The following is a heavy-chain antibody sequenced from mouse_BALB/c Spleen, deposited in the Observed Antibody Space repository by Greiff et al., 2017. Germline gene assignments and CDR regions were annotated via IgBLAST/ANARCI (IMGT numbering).Heavy chain of an antibody. CDR3: ARSYAYYGHYFDY. CDR2: ISSGSSTI. D-gene: IGHD2-10*01. J-gene: IGHJ2*01. CDR1: GFTFSSFG. Sequence: EVQLVESGGGLVQPGGSRKLSCAASGFTFSSFGMHWVRQAPEKGLEWVAYISSGSSTIYYADTVKGRFTISRDNPKNTLFLQMTSLRSEDTAMYYCARSYAYYGHYFDYWGQGTTLTVSS. V-gene: IGHV5-17*02.